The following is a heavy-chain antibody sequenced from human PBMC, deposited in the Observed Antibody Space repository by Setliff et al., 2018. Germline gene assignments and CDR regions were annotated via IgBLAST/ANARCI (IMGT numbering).Heavy chain of an antibody. CDR3: AKGGSTSCYTEADY. Sequence: GGSLRLSCVASGFTLSTYAMSWVRQAPGKGLEWVSVISDSGGSTYYADSVKGRFTISRDNSKNTLYLQMLSLRAEDTAAYYCAKGGSTSCYTEADYWGQGTLVTVSS. D-gene: IGHD2-2*02. J-gene: IGHJ4*02. CDR2: ISDSGGST. CDR1: GFTLSTYA. V-gene: IGHV3-23*01.